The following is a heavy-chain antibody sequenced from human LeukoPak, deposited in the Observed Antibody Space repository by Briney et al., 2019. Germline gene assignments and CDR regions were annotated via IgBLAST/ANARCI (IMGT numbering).Heavy chain of an antibody. CDR3: ARDGMGSYYNDAFDI. Sequence: GGSLRLSCAASGFTLNNAWMSWVRQAPGKGLEWVSVIYSGGSTDYADSVKGRFTISRDISKNTVFLQMNSLRAEDTAVYYCARDGMGSYYNDAFDIWGQGTMVTVSS. J-gene: IGHJ3*02. D-gene: IGHD3-10*01. CDR2: IYSGGST. V-gene: IGHV3-53*01. CDR1: GFTLNNAW.